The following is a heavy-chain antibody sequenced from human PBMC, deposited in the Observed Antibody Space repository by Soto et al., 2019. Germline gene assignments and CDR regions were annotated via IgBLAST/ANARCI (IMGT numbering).Heavy chain of an antibody. CDR1: GFTFSSYW. J-gene: IGHJ4*02. CDR2: INSDGSST. D-gene: IGHD3-3*01. CDR3: AKEGFLEWLLTEEVY. V-gene: IGHV3-74*01. Sequence: GGSLRLSCAASGFTFSSYWMHWVRQAPGKGLVWVSRINSDGSSTSYADSVKGRFTISRDNAKNTLYLQMNSLRAEDTAVYYCAKEGFLEWLLTEEVYWGQGTLVTVSS.